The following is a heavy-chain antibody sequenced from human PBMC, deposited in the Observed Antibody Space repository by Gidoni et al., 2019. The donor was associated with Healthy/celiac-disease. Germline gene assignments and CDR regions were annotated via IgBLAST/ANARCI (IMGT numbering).Heavy chain of an antibody. V-gene: IGHV3-23*01. CDR1: VVTLSSSA. Sequence: EVQLLEPGGGLVQPGGSLRHSCAASVVTLSSSAMSWVRQAPGQGLEWVSAITGSGGSTYYADSVKGRFPISRDNSKNTLYLQMNRLRAEDTAVYYCAKDPRSQSGWWFDPLGHGTLVTVSS. CDR2: ITGSGGST. CDR3: AKDPRSQSGWWFDP. J-gene: IGHJ5*02. D-gene: IGHD2-15*01.